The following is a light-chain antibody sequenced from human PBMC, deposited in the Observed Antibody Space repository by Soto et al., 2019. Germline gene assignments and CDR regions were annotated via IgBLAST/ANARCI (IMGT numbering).Light chain of an antibody. J-gene: IGLJ2*01. CDR2: AVS. V-gene: IGLV2-14*01. CDR1: SSDVGGYNY. CDR3: SSHSSGSTLVV. Sequence: QSALTQPASVSGSPGQSITISCTGTSSDVGGYNYVSWYQQHPGKAPKLMIYAVSNRPSGVSNRFSGSKSGNTASLTISGLQAEDEADYYCSSHSSGSTLVVFGGGTKVTVL.